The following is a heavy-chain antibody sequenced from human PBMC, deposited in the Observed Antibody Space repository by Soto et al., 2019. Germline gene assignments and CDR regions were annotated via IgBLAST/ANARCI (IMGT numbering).Heavy chain of an antibody. V-gene: IGHV4-30-2*01. CDR2: IYHSGST. D-gene: IGHD3-10*02. Sequence: SETLSLTCAVSGGSISSGGSSWNWIRQQPGKGLEWIGYIYHSGSTLYNPSLKGRFTISRDNSRNTLYLQMNSLKADDTAVYYCAKETVFTAVEDKWGQGTLVTVSS. J-gene: IGHJ4*02. CDR3: AKETVFTAVEDK. CDR1: GGSISSGGSS.